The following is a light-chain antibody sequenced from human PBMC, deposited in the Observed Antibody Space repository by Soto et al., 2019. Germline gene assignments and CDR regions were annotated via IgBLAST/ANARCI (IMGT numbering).Light chain of an antibody. CDR2: GAS. CDR1: QSVSSK. J-gene: IGKJ1*01. Sequence: EIVLTQSPATLSVSPGERATLSCRASQSVSSKLAWYQQKPGRAPRLLIFGASSRAIGIPDRFSGSVSGTEFTLSISRLEPEDLAVYDCQKYGGSPPWTFGRGTKVDIK. CDR3: QKYGGSPPWT. V-gene: IGKV3-20*01.